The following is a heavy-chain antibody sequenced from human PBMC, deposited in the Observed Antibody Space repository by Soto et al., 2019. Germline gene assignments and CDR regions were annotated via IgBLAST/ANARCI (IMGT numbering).Heavy chain of an antibody. CDR3: ARDEYSSSYYFDY. CDR2: ISYDGSNK. V-gene: IGHV3-30*04. Sequence: GGSLRLSWAASGFTFGSYAMHWVRQAPGKGLEWVAVISYDGSNKYYADSVKGRFTISRDNSKNTLYLQMNSLRAEDTAVYYCARDEYSSSYYFDYWGQGTLVTVSS. J-gene: IGHJ4*02. CDR1: GFTFGSYA. D-gene: IGHD6-6*01.